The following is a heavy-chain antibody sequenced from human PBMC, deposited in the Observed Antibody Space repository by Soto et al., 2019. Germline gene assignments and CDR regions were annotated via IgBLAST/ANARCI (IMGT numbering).Heavy chain of an antibody. CDR3: AKVNSGWNPFDYYHGMDV. D-gene: IGHD6-19*01. Sequence: LRLSCAASGYTFSSYAMSWVRQAPGKGLEWVSAISGSGGSTYYADSVKGRFTISRDNSKNTLYLQMNSLRAEDTAVYYCAKVNSGWNPFDYYHGMDVWGQGTTVTVSS. CDR1: GYTFSSYA. CDR2: ISGSGGST. V-gene: IGHV3-23*01. J-gene: IGHJ6*02.